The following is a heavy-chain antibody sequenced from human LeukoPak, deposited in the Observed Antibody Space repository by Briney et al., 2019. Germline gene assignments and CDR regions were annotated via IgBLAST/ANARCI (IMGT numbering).Heavy chain of an antibody. CDR1: GFTFSSTS. CDR2: IGTAGDT. D-gene: IGHD3-3*01. Sequence: GGSLRLSCAASGFTFSSTSMSWVRQATGKGLEWVSAIGTAGDTYYPGSVKGRFTISRENAKNSLYLQMNSLRAEDTAVYYCARVFWSGYYPYFDYWGQGTLVTVSS. CDR3: ARVFWSGYYPYFDY. V-gene: IGHV3-13*01. J-gene: IGHJ4*02.